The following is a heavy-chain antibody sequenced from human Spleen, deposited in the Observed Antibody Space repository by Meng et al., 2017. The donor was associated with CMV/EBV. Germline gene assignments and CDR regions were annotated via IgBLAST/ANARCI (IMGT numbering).Heavy chain of an antibody. J-gene: IGHJ4*02. CDR3: AKDRSMTTVTTALSSDY. V-gene: IGHV3-23*01. CDR1: GITFSNYA. Sequence: GGSLRFSCATSGITFSNYAMSWVRQAPGKGPERVSAISGSGDSTYSADSVKGRFTISRDNSKNTLNLQMNSLSDEDTAVDYGAKDRSMTTVTTALSSDYWGQGTLVTVSS. D-gene: IGHD4-17*01. CDR2: ISGSGDST.